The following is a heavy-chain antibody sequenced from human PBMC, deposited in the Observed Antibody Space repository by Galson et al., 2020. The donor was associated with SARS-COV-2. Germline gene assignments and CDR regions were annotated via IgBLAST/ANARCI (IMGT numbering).Heavy chain of an antibody. CDR2: IYNTGDT. V-gene: IGHV4-59*08. J-gene: IGHJ2*01. D-gene: IGHD1-26*01. CDR3: AGSPSGSYVRHFDL. CDR1: GGSINNDY. Sequence: SETLSLTCTVSGGSINNDYWNWVRQPPGKTLEWIAYIYNTGDTSYNPSPNSRVSISVDTSKNQFSLKVNPVTAADTAVYYCAGSPSGSYVRHFDLWGRGTLVTVSS.